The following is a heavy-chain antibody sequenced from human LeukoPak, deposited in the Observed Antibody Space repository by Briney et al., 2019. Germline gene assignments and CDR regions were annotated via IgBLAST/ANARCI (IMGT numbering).Heavy chain of an antibody. CDR3: ARSYSRGWYGDYFDY. CDR1: GGSISSYY. D-gene: IGHD6-19*01. J-gene: IGHJ4*02. V-gene: IGHV4-4*07. Sequence: SETLSLTCTVSGGSISSYYWSWIRQPAGKGLEWIGRIYTSGSTNYNPSLKSRVTMSVDTSKNQFSLKLSSVTAADTAVYYCARSYSRGWYGDYFDYWGQGTLVTVSS. CDR2: IYTSGST.